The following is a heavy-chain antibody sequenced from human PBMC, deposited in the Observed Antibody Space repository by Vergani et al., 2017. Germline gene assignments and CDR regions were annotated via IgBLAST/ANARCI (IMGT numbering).Heavy chain of an antibody. V-gene: IGHV3-74*01. Sequence: EVQLVESGGGLVQPGGSLRLSCAASGFTFSSYWMHWVRHAPGKGLVWVSRINSDGSSTSYADSVKGRFTISRDNAKNPLYLQMNSLRAEDTAVYYCARGGYCSSTSCQIYYYYGMDVWGQGTTVTVSS. CDR1: GFTFSSYW. CDR2: INSDGSST. D-gene: IGHD2-2*01. CDR3: ARGGYCSSTSCQIYYYYGMDV. J-gene: IGHJ6*02.